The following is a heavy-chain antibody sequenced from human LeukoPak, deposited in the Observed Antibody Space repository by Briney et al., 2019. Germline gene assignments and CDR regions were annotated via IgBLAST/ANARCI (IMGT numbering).Heavy chain of an antibody. Sequence: GGSLRLSCAASGFTLSSYAMHWVRQAPGKGLEWVAVISYDGSNKYYADSVKGRFTISRDNSKNTLYLQMNSLRAEDTAVYYCARARRKSIVGATSGGHAFDIWGQGTMVTVSS. CDR2: ISYDGSNK. CDR1: GFTLSSYA. J-gene: IGHJ3*02. V-gene: IGHV3-30*04. D-gene: IGHD1-26*01. CDR3: ARARRKSIVGATSGGHAFDI.